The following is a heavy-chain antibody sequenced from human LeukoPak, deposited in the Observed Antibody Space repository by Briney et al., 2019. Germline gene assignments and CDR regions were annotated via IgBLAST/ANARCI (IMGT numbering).Heavy chain of an antibody. Sequence: SVKVSCKASGGTFSSYAISWVRQAPGQGLEWMGRIIPILGIANYAQKFQGRVTITADKSTSTAYMELRSLRSDDTAVYYCAREHIGYYDSSGYYYNPEYYFDYWGQGTLVTVSS. CDR3: AREHIGYYDSSGYYYNPEYYFDY. CDR2: IIPILGIA. D-gene: IGHD3-22*01. J-gene: IGHJ4*02. V-gene: IGHV1-69*04. CDR1: GGTFSSYA.